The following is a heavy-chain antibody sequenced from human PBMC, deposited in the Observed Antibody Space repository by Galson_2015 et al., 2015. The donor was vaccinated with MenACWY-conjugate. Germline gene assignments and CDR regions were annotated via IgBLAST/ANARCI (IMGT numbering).Heavy chain of an antibody. CDR1: GYTFTSYG. CDR3: ARVVGITGTPAYYYYYMDV. CDR2: ISAYNGNT. Sequence: QSGAEVKKPGASVKVSCKASGYTFTSYGISWVRQAPGQGLEWMGWISAYNGNTNYAQKLQGRVTMTTDTSTSTAYMELRSLRSDDTAVYYCARVVGITGTPAYYYYYMDVWGKGTTVTVSS. J-gene: IGHJ6*03. V-gene: IGHV1-18*01. D-gene: IGHD1-20*01.